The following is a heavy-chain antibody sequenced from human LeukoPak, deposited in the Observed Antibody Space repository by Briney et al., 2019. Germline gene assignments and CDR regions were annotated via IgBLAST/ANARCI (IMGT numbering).Heavy chain of an antibody. Sequence: ASVKVSCKASGYTFTGYYMHWVRQAPGQVLEWMGWINPNSGGTNYAQKFQGRVTMTRDTSISTAYMELSRLRSDDTAVYYCARDYGDYLGYAFDIWGQGTMVTVSS. V-gene: IGHV1-2*02. CDR2: INPNSGGT. J-gene: IGHJ3*02. D-gene: IGHD4-17*01. CDR3: ARDYGDYLGYAFDI. CDR1: GYTFTGYY.